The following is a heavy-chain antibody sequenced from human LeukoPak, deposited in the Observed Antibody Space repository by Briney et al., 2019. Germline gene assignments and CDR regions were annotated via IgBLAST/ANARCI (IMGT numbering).Heavy chain of an antibody. V-gene: IGHV3-23*01. CDR1: GFTFSSYA. Sequence: GGSLRLSCAASGFTFSSYAISWVRQAPGKGVGWVSAVSGSGGSTSYADSVKGRFTISRDNSENTLYLQMNSLRAEDTAVYYCALQPLFDYWGQGTLVTVSS. CDR3: ALQPLFDY. CDR2: VSGSGGST. J-gene: IGHJ4*02.